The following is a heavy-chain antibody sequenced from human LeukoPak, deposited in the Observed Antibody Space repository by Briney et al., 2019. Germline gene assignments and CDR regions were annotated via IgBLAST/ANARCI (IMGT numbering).Heavy chain of an antibody. D-gene: IGHD4-17*01. CDR1: GFSFSIYG. CDR2: ISGSGGST. V-gene: IGHV3-23*01. J-gene: IGHJ4*02. Sequence: GGSLRLSCAASGFSFSIYGMNWVRQAPGKGLEWVSAISGSGGSTYYADSVKGRFTISRDNSKNTLYLQMNSLRAEDTAVYYCAKYHGDYFDYWGQGTLVTVSS. CDR3: AKYHGDYFDY.